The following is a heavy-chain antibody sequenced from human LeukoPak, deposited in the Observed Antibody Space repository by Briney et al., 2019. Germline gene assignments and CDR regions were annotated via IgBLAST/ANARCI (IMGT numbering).Heavy chain of an antibody. D-gene: IGHD6-13*01. CDR1: GFTFGNFD. J-gene: IGHJ4*02. V-gene: IGHV3-23*01. Sequence: PGGSLRLSCAASGFTFGNFDMNWVRQAPGRGLEWVAVVSTSGATPHYADSVKGRFTISRDNSRDTVYLQMNSLRVEDTAVYYCAKDRAYSNTRYYIDYWGQGTLVTVSS. CDR3: AKDRAYSNTRYYIDY. CDR2: VSTSGATP.